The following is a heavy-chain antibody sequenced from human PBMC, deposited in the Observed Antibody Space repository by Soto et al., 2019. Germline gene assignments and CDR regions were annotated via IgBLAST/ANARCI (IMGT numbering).Heavy chain of an antibody. CDR2: MSYDGSNE. D-gene: IGHD1-26*01. Sequence: QVQLVESGGGVVQPGRSLRLSCAASGFTFSHYAMHWVRQAPGKGLEWVALMSYDGSNEYYAYSVKGRFTISRDNSKNTLYLQMTTLRAEDTAVYYCAKDGSHNFDYWGQGTLVTFSS. J-gene: IGHJ4*02. CDR3: AKDGSHNFDY. V-gene: IGHV3-30*18. CDR1: GFTFSHYA.